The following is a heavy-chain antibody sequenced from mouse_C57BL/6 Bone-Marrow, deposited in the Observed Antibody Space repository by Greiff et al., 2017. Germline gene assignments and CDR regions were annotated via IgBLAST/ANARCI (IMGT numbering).Heavy chain of an antibody. D-gene: IGHD1-1*01. J-gene: IGHJ1*03. Sequence: QVQLQQSGAELAKPGASVKLSCKASGYTFTSYWMHWVKQRPGQGLEWIGYINPSSGYTKYNQKFKDKATLTAAKSSSTAYMQLSSLTYEDSAVYYCARRAYGSIWYFDVWGTGTTVTVSS. CDR2: INPSSGYT. V-gene: IGHV1-7*01. CDR1: GYTFTSYW. CDR3: ARRAYGSIWYFDV.